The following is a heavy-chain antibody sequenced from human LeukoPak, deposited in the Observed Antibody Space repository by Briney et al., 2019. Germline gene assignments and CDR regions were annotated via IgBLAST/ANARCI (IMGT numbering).Heavy chain of an antibody. CDR2: IFYSRST. J-gene: IGHJ4*02. CDR1: GGFVSSGSYY. V-gene: IGHV4-61*01. D-gene: IGHD1-26*01. CDR3: ARDVANSSPTIDF. Sequence: PSETLSLTCTVSGGFVSSGSYYWSWIRQPPGKGLEWIAYIFYSRSTNYNPSLKSRVTISADTSKNQFSLKLSSVTAADTAVYYCARDVANSSPTIDFWGQGILVTVSS.